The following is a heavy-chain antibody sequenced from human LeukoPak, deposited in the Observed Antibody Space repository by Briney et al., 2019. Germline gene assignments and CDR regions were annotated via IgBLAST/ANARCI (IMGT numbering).Heavy chain of an antibody. J-gene: IGHJ4*02. D-gene: IGHD6-19*01. V-gene: IGHV1-69*05. CDR3: AREARIAVAGAEFDY. Sequence: ASVKVSCKASGGTFNSYAINWVRQAPGQGLEWMGGIIPRLGTTKYIEKFQGRITITTDESTTTAYMELSSLRSEDTAVYYCAREARIAVAGAEFDYWGQGTLVTVSS. CDR1: GGTFNSYA. CDR2: IIPRLGTT.